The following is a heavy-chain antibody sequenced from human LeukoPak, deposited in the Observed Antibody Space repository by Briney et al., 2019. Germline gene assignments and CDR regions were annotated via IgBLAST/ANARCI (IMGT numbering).Heavy chain of an antibody. Sequence: PGESLRLSCAASGFTFSGYWMHWVRQAPGKGLVWVSRINTDGGSTSYADSVKGRFTISRDNAKNTLYLQMNSLRAEDTAVYYCARAAGYSSDWYWFDPWGQGTLVTVSS. CDR1: GFTFSGYW. D-gene: IGHD6-19*01. CDR2: INTDGGST. J-gene: IGHJ5*02. V-gene: IGHV3-74*01. CDR3: ARAAGYSSDWYWFDP.